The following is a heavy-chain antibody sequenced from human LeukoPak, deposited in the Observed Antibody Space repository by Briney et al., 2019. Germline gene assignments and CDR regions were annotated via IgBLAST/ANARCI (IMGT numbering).Heavy chain of an antibody. V-gene: IGHV3-7*01. CDR3: ARSKAGGY. J-gene: IGHJ4*02. CDR2: IDQEGGEQ. Sequence: GGSLRLSCVVSGFNFSNYWMSWVRQAPGKGLEWVANIDQEGGEQNYVDSVKGRFSISRDNAKTSMYLQMNSLKVEDTAFYYCARSKAGGYWGQGALVTVSS. CDR1: GFNFSNYW. D-gene: IGHD3-10*01.